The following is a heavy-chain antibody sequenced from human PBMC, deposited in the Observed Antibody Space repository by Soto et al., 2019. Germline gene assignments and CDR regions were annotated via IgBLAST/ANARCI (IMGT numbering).Heavy chain of an antibody. Sequence: PGGSLRLSCVASGFTFSDYSMNWVRQAPGKGLEWVSSISSSSTYIYYADSVKGRFTISRDNAKNSLYLQMSSLRAEDTSVYYCARDLWKYSTSNPAFDSWGQGTLVTVSS. CDR2: ISSSSTYI. CDR1: GFTFSDYS. J-gene: IGHJ4*02. D-gene: IGHD6-13*01. CDR3: ARDLWKYSTSNPAFDS. V-gene: IGHV3-21*06.